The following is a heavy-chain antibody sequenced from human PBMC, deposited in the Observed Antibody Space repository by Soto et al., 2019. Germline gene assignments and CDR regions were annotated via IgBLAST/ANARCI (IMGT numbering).Heavy chain of an antibody. V-gene: IGHV3-15*01. CDR1: GFTFSNAW. Sequence: EVQLVESGGGLVKPGGSLRLSCAASGFTFSNAWMSWVRQAPGKGLEWVGRIKSKTDGATTDYAAPVKGRFTISRDDSKNTLYLQMNSLKTEDTAVYYCTMYYYDSSGYYPTDYWGQGTLVTVSS. J-gene: IGHJ4*02. CDR2: IKSKTDGATT. CDR3: TMYYYDSSGYYPTDY. D-gene: IGHD3-22*01.